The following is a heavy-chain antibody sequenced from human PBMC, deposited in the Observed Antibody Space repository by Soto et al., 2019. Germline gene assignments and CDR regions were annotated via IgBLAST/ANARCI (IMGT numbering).Heavy chain of an antibody. V-gene: IGHV3-11*05. J-gene: IGHJ6*02. CDR1: GFIFSDYY. Sequence: GGSLRLSCAASGFIFSDYYMTWIRQSPGKGLEWISYISNSGITNYADSVKGRFTISRDNAKNSLYLQMDSLRAEDTAVYYCARENYYKMDVWGQGTTDTVS. CDR3: ARENYYKMDV. CDR2: ISNSGIT.